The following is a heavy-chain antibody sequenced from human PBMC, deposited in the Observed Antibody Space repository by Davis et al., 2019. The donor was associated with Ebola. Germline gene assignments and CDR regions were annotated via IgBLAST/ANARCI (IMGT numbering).Heavy chain of an antibody. J-gene: IGHJ6*02. CDR1: GGSISGFF. D-gene: IGHD3-10*02. V-gene: IGHV4-59*08. CDR2: IHRSGRT. CDR3: VRHVRGYD. Sequence: MPSETLSLTCTVSGGSISGFFWSWIRQSPGEGLEWIGYIHRSGRTSYNPSFKSRVTISLDMSKNQFSLKVGSVTAADTAVYYCVRHVRGYDWGQGITVTVSS.